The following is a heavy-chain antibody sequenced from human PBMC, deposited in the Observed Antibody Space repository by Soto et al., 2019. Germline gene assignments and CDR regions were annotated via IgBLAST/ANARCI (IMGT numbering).Heavy chain of an antibody. CDR3: AREGGESSDGLYYLDS. D-gene: IGHD3-16*01. CDR2: IYFSWNT. Sequence: PSETLSLTCALSGAPITWGDNYWSWIRQPPGKGLEWIGHIYFSWNTDYNPSLKSRLAISLDTSKNQFSLNLSSVTAADTSVYFCAREGGESSDGLYYLDSWGQGSLVTVSS. V-gene: IGHV4-30-4*01. J-gene: IGHJ4*02. CDR1: GAPITWGDNY.